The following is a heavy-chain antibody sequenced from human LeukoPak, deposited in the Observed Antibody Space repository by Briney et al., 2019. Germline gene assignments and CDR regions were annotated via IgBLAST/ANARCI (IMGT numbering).Heavy chain of an antibody. D-gene: IGHD3-22*01. CDR2: IYRGGNT. V-gene: IGHV3-66*01. CDR1: GFTVSRNY. Sequence: GGCLRLSCAASGFTVSRNYISWVRQAPGKGLECVSVIYRGGNTYYTDSGKGRFTISRDNSKNTLYLQMNSLRAEDTAVYYCARKTDSGGQGDYWGPGTLVTVSS. J-gene: IGHJ4*02. CDR3: ARKTDSGGQGDY.